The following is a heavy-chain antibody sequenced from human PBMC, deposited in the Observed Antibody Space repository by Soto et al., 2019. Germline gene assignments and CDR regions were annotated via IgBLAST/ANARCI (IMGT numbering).Heavy chain of an antibody. Sequence: GGSLRLSCAASGFTFSSYAMSWVRQAPGKGLEWVSAISGSGGSTYYADSVKGRFTISRDNSKNTLYLQMNSPRAEDTAVYYCAKLAPIAYCGGDCYPPADYWGQGTLVTVSS. V-gene: IGHV3-23*01. D-gene: IGHD2-21*02. CDR1: GFTFSSYA. J-gene: IGHJ4*02. CDR2: ISGSGGST. CDR3: AKLAPIAYCGGDCYPPADY.